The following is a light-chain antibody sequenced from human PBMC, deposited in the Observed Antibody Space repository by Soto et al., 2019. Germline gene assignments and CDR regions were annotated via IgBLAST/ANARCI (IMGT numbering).Light chain of an antibody. Sequence: EIVMTQSPATLSVSPGERATLSCRASQSVGSNLAWYQQKPGQAPRLLIFDASTRATGIPARFSGSGSGTEFTLTISSLQSEDFAVYYCQQYNNWPPWTFGQGTEVEIK. CDR3: QQYNNWPPWT. CDR1: QSVGSN. V-gene: IGKV3-15*01. CDR2: DAS. J-gene: IGKJ1*01.